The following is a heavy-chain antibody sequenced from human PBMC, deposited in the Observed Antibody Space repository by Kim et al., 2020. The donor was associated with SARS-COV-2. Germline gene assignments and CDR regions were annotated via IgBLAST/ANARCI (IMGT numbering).Heavy chain of an antibody. J-gene: IGHJ3*01. CDR2: TFFRSHWRT. V-gene: IGHV6-1*01. CDR3: ARSPLKTGSPWFWEAFDL. CDR1: GDTVLSGSAS. D-gene: IGHD3-10*01. Sequence: SQTLSLTCVISGDTVLSGSASWNWIRQSPSRGLEWLGRTFFRSHWRTDFAVSVKDRVAISADPSKNHFSLNLNSVTPDDTAVYFCARSPLKTGSPWFWEAFDLWGQGTRVTVSS.